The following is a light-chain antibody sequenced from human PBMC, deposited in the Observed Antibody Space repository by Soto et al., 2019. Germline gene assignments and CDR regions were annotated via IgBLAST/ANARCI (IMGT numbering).Light chain of an antibody. V-gene: IGLV2-11*01. CDR3: CSYAGSYTYV. J-gene: IGLJ1*01. CDR1: SIDVGGHNY. CDR2: SVS. Sequence: QSVLTQPRSVSGSPGQSVTISCTGTSIDVGGHNYVSWYQQHPGKAPKLMISSVSKRPSGVPDRFSGSKSGNTASLTISGLQAEDEADYYCCSYAGSYTYVFGTGTKVTVL.